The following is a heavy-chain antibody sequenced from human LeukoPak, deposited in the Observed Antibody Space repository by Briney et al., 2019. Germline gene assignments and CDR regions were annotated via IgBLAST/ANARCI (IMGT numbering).Heavy chain of an antibody. V-gene: IGHV3-33*03. J-gene: IGHJ4*02. D-gene: IGHD3-10*01. CDR2: IWFDGSEK. CDR1: GFTFRSYG. Sequence: GGSSTISCAASGFTFRSYGMHWVRQAPGKGLEWVAVIWFDGSEKHYADSVKGRFTISRDNSKNTLYLEMNNLRVEDTAVYYRAKDYRTGTHYNAPPTFWGQGTLVTVSS. CDR3: AKDYRTGTHYNAPPTF.